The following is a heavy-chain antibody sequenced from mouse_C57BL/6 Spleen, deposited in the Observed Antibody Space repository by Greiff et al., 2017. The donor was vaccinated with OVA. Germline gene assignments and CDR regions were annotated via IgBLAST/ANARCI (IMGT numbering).Heavy chain of an antibody. Sequence: QVHVKQPGAELVRPGTSVKLSCKASGYTFTSYWMHWVKQRPGQGLEWIGVIDPSDSYTNYNQKFKGKATLTVDTSSSTAYMQLSSLTSEDSAVYYCARSGGNYDYFDYWGQGTTLTVSS. J-gene: IGHJ2*01. CDR3: ARSGGNYDYFDY. V-gene: IGHV1-59*01. D-gene: IGHD2-1*01. CDR1: GYTFTSYW. CDR2: IDPSDSYT.